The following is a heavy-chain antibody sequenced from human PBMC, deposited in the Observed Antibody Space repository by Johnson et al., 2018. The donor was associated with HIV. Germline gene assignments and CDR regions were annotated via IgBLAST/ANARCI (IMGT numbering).Heavy chain of an antibody. CDR2: INDIGTK. Sequence: VQLVESGGGVVQPGRSLRLSCAASGFTFSESWMHWVRQAPGTGLVWVSHINDIGTKIYADSVKGRFTISRDNSNNTLYLQMNSLRAEDTAVYYCARDLSRYQRQSGDAFDIWGQGTMVTVSS. J-gene: IGHJ3*02. V-gene: IGHV3-69-1*01. CDR1: GFTFSESW. D-gene: IGHD2-2*01. CDR3: ARDLSRYQRQSGDAFDI.